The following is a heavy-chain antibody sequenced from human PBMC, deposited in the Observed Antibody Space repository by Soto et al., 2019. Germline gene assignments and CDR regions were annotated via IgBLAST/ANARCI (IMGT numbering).Heavy chain of an antibody. J-gene: IGHJ6*02. CDR1: GGSFSGYY. D-gene: IGHD6-6*01. CDR2: INHSGST. Sequence: QVQLQQWGAGLLKPSETLSLTCAVYGGSFSGYYWSWIRQPPGKGLEWIGEINHSGSTNYNPSLKSRVTISVDTSKNQFSLKLSSVTAADTAVYYCARAWTGHVRIAARPGDWGTYYYGMDVWGQGTTVTVSS. CDR3: ARAWTGHVRIAARPGDWGTYYYGMDV. V-gene: IGHV4-34*01.